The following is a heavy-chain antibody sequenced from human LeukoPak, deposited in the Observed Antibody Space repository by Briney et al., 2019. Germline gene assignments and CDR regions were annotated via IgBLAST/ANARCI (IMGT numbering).Heavy chain of an antibody. J-gene: IGHJ2*01. CDR1: GYTFTSYA. CDR2: INTNTGNP. V-gene: IGHV7-4-1*02. Sequence: PGASVKVSCKASGYTFTSYAMNWVRQAPGQGLEWMGWINTNTGNPTYAQGFTGRFVFSLDTSVSTAYLQISSLKAEDTAVYYCARVRYYYDSSGYYEDWYFDLWGRGTLVTVSS. CDR3: ARVRYYYDSSGYYEDWYFDL. D-gene: IGHD3-22*01.